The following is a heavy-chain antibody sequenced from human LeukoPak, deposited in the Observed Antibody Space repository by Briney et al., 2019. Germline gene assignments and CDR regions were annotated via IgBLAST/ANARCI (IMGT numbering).Heavy chain of an antibody. CDR3: ARGSRTKILRFLEWPTNWFDP. J-gene: IGHJ5*02. CDR1: GFTFSSYW. CDR2: IKQDRSEK. V-gene: IGHV3-7*01. Sequence: GGSLRLSCAASGFTFSSYWMSWVRQASGKGLEWVANIKQDRSEKYYVDSVKGRFTISRDNAKNSLYLQMNSLRAEDTAVYYCARGSRTKILRFLEWPTNWFDPWGQGTLVTVSS. D-gene: IGHD3-3*01.